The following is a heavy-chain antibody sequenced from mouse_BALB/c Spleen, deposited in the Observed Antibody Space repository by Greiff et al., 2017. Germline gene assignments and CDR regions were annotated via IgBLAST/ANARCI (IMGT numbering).Heavy chain of an antibody. V-gene: IGHV14-4*02. J-gene: IGHJ4*01. Sequence: VQLQQSGAELVRSGASVKLSCTASGFNIKDYYMHWVKQRPEQGLEWIGWIDPENGDTEYAPKFQGKATMTADTSSNTAYLQLSSLTSEDTTVYYCNGHGNSYAMDYWGQGTSVTVSS. CDR3: NGHGNSYAMDY. CDR1: GFNIKDYY. CDR2: IDPENGDT. D-gene: IGHD2-1*01.